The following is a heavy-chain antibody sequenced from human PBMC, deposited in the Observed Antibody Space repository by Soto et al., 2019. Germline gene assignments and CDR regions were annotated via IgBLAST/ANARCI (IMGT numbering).Heavy chain of an antibody. J-gene: IGHJ4*02. Sequence: GGSLRLSCAASRFTFSSYGMHWVRQAPGKGLEWVAVVWYDGNIKYYADTVKGRFTISRDNSKNTLYLQMDSLGVEDTAVYYCASSNTRSRDVDYWGQGTLVTVS. V-gene: IGHV3-33*01. CDR1: RFTFSSYG. CDR2: VWYDGNIK. CDR3: ASSNTRSRDVDY. D-gene: IGHD2-2*01.